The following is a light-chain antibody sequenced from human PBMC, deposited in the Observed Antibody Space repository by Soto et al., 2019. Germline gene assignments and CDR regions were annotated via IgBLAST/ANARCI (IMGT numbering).Light chain of an antibody. J-gene: IGKJ4*01. CDR2: GAF. CDR3: QQYKNWPPLT. V-gene: IGKV3-15*01. CDR1: QSVSYN. Sequence: EIVMTQSPATLSVSPGETATLSCRASQSVSYNFAWYQQKPCQGPRLLIYGAFTRATGIPARFSGSGSGTEFTLTISSLLSEDYAVYYGQQYKNWPPLTFGGGTTVEIK.